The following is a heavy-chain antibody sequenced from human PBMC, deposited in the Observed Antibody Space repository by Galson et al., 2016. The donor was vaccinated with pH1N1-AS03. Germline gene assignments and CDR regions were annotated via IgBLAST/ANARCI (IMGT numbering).Heavy chain of an antibody. D-gene: IGHD2-15*01. CDR2: SIPVFSTT. CDR3: ARASGLGSIMLFDH. Sequence: SVKVSCKASGGNFSNYAIGWVRQAPGQGLEWVGGSIPVFSTTDYGQQFRDRVTFTTEEATSAAYMELSSLRSDDTAVYYCARASGLGSIMLFDHWGQGTLVTVSS. CDR1: GGNFSNYA. V-gene: IGHV1-69*05. J-gene: IGHJ4*02.